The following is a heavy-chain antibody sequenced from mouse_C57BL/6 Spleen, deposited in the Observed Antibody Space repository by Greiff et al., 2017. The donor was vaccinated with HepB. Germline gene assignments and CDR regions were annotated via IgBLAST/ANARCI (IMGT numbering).Heavy chain of an antibody. V-gene: IGHV1-81*01. CDR2: IYPRSDNT. J-gene: IGHJ4*01. Sequence: VMLVESGAELARPGASVKLSCKASGYTFTTYGISWVKQRTGQGLEWIGEIYPRSDNTYYNEKFKDKATLTADKSSSTAYMELRSLTSEDSAVYFCALAMDYWGQGTSVTVSS. CDR3: ALAMDY. CDR1: GYTFTTYG.